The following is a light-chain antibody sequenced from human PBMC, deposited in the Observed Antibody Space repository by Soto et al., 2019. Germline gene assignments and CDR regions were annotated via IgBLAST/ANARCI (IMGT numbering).Light chain of an antibody. CDR1: HNIRTY. CDR3: QQSFYAPPT. J-gene: IGKJ1*01. CDR2: ETS. Sequence: DIQVTQSPSSLSASVVGRFTITCRASHNIRTYLSWYQQKPGKAPKLLIYETSDLQTGVPSRFSGRGSGTDFTLTITSLQPEDFATYYCQQSFYAPPTFGQGTKVDIK. V-gene: IGKV1-39*01.